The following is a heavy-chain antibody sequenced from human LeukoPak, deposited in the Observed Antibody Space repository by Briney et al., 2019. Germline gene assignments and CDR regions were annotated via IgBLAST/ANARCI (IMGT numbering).Heavy chain of an antibody. J-gene: IGHJ6*02. CDR1: GGSVSSSSYY. CDR2: IYYSGST. V-gene: IGHV4-61*01. D-gene: IGHD2-15*01. Sequence: SETLSLTCTVSGGSVSSSSYYWSWIRQPPGKGLEWIGYIYYSGSTNYNPSLKSRVAISVDMSKNQFSLKLSSVTAADTAVYYCARDYCSGGSCDYYYYYGMDVWGQGTTVTVSS. CDR3: ARDYCSGGSCDYYYYYGMDV.